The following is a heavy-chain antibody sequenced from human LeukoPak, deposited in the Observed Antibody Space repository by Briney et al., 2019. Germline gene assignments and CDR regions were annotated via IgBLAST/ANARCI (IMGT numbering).Heavy chain of an antibody. J-gene: IGHJ4*02. Sequence: SETLSLTCTVSGGSITSGTSYWGWVRQPPGRGLEWIGTFYSTGSTHYNPSLRNRVTISVDTSKNQFSLRLSSVTAADTAIYYCAREGRDYYDRSGYSPDYWGQGTLVTVSS. CDR2: FYSTGST. D-gene: IGHD3-22*01. V-gene: IGHV4-39*07. CDR1: GGSITSGTSY. CDR3: AREGRDYYDRSGYSPDY.